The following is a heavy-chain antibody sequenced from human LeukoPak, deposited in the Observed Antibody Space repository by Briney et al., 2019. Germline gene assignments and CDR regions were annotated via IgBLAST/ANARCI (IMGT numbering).Heavy chain of an antibody. CDR3: AKDRARGGTTDFDY. CDR1: GFTFSSYA. CDR2: ISGSGDST. J-gene: IGHJ4*02. D-gene: IGHD1-7*01. Sequence: GGSLRLSCAAFGFTFSSYAMSWVRQAPGKGLEWVSAISGSGDSTYYADSVKGRFTISRDNSKDTLHLQMNSLRAEDTAVYYCAKDRARGGTTDFDYWGQGTLVTVSS. V-gene: IGHV3-23*01.